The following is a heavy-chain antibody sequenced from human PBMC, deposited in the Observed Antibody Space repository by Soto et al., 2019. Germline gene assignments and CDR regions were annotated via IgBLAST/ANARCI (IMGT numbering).Heavy chain of an antibody. CDR2: IDASGNT. D-gene: IGHD6-13*01. CDR1: FDSITTYY. J-gene: IGHJ6*02. V-gene: IGHV4-4*07. CDR3: ARYSNNWFQTEGMDV. Sequence: PSETLSLTCTFSFDSITTYYWSWIRQPAGKGLEWIGRIDASGNTNYSPSLNSRVTMSIDTSKKQFSLKLTSVTAADTAIYYCARYSNNWFQTEGMDVWGQGTTVTVSS.